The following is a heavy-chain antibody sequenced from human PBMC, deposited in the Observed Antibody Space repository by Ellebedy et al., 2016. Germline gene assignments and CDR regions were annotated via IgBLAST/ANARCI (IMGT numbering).Heavy chain of an antibody. Sequence: SETLSLTCTVSGGSISSYYWSWIRQPPGKGLEWIGYIYYSGSTNYNPSLKSRVTISVDTSKNQFSLKLSSVTAADTAVYYCARRGWSSGWYVDYGMDVWGQGTTVTISS. D-gene: IGHD6-19*01. CDR1: GGSISSYY. CDR3: ARRGWSSGWYVDYGMDV. V-gene: IGHV4-59*08. J-gene: IGHJ6*02. CDR2: IYYSGST.